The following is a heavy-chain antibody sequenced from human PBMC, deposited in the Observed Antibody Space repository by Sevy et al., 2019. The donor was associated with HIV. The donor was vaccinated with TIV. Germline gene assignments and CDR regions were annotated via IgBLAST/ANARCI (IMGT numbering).Heavy chain of an antibody. V-gene: IGHV1-24*01. CDR1: GYTLIEFS. J-gene: IGHJ4*02. CDR3: ATGLPGEYVDCSSCYSDYFAS. CDR2: FDPEDGET. Sequence: ASVKVSCKVSGYTLIEFSMHWVRQAPGKGLEWMGGFDPEDGETIYAQRFQGRVTMTEDTSTDTAYMELSSLRSEDTAVYYCATGLPGEYVDCSSCYSDYFASWGQGTLVTVSS. D-gene: IGHD2-15*01.